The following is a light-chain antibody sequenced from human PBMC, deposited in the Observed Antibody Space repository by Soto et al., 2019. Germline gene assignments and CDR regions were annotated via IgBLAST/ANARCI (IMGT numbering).Light chain of an antibody. CDR2: GAS. V-gene: IGKV3-20*01. CDR1: QSVSSSY. CDR3: QQYGSLPFT. J-gene: IGKJ3*01. Sequence: EIVLTQSPGTLSLSPGERATLSCRASQSVSSSYLVWYQQKPGLAPRLLIYGASTRATGIPDRFSGSGSGTDFTLTISRLEPEDFAVNYCQQYGSLPFTFGPGTKMDV.